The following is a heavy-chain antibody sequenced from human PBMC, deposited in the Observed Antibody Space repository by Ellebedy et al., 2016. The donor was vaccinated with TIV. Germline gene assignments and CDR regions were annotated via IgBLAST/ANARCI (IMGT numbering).Heavy chain of an antibody. CDR2: ISYDGSNK. Sequence: GGSLRLSXAASGFTFSSYPMHWVRQAPGKGLEWVAVISYDGSNKYYADSVKGRFTISRDNSKNTLYLQMNSLKTEDLAVYYCARDSWAGDYWGQGTLVTVSS. J-gene: IGHJ4*02. V-gene: IGHV3-30-3*01. CDR3: ARDSWAGDY. CDR1: GFTFSSYP. D-gene: IGHD3-10*01.